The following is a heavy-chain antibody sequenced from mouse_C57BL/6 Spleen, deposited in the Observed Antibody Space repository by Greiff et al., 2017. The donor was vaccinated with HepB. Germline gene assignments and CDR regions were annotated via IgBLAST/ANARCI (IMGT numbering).Heavy chain of an antibody. CDR2: ISSGSSTI. J-gene: IGHJ3*01. Sequence: EVKLMESGGGLVKPGGSLKLSCAASGFTFSDYGMHWVRQAPEKGLEWVAYISSGSSTIYYADTVKGRFTISRDNAKNTLFLQMTSRRSEDTAMNYGARKGPSSEGLAYGGQGTLVTVFA. V-gene: IGHV5-17*01. CDR3: ARKGPSSEGLAY. CDR1: GFTFSDYG.